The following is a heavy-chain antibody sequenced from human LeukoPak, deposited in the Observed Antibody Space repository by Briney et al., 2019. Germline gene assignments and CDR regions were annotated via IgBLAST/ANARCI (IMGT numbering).Heavy chain of an antibody. CDR1: GGSFSGYY. J-gene: IGHJ4*02. Sequence: PSETLSLTCAVYGGSFSGYYWSWIRQPPGKGLEWIGEINHSGSTNYNPSLKSRVTISVDTSKNQFSLKLSSVTAADTAVYYCARGGFNGSWYRYWGQGTLVTVSS. CDR2: INHSGST. V-gene: IGHV4-34*01. CDR3: ARGGFNGSWYRY. D-gene: IGHD6-13*01.